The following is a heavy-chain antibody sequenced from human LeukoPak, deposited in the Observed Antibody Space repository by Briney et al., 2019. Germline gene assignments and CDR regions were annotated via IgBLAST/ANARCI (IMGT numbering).Heavy chain of an antibody. CDR3: TRDPRHFDS. CDR1: GFPFSDSY. J-gene: IGHJ5*01. CDR2: ISGSGHDI. V-gene: IGHV3-11*04. Sequence: GSLSLSCAASGFPFSDSYMTWVRPAPGKGVEWVAYISGSGHDINYSDSVKGRFTISRDNAKNSLYLQMSSLRVEDTAVYYCTRDPRHFDSCGQGTLVTVSS. D-gene: IGHD6-6*01.